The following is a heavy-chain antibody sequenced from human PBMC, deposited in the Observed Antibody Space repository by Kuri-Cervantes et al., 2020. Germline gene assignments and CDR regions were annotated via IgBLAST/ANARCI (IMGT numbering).Heavy chain of an antibody. D-gene: IGHD3-10*01. Sequence: LSLTCAASGFTFSSYGMHWVRQAPGKGLEWVAVISYDGSNKYYADSVKGRFTISRDNSKNTLYLQMNSLRAEDTAVYYCAREIYAGAVYYFDLWGHGTPVTVSS. CDR3: AREIYAGAVYYFDL. V-gene: IGHV3-30*03. J-gene: IGHJ4*01. CDR2: ISYDGSNK. CDR1: GFTFSSYG.